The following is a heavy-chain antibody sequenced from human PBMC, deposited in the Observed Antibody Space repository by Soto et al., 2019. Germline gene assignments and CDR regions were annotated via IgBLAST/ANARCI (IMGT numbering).Heavy chain of an antibody. D-gene: IGHD5-12*01. CDR3: ATEGIRRDIVATIPLIVAFDI. CDR2: FDPEDGET. Sequence: GESLKISCKVSGYTLTELSMHWVRQAPGKGLEWMGGFDPEDGETIYAQKFQGRVTMTEDTSTDTAYMELSSLRSEDTAVYYCATEGIRRDIVATIPLIVAFDIWGQGTMVTVSS. V-gene: IGHV1-24*01. CDR1: GYTLTELS. J-gene: IGHJ3*02.